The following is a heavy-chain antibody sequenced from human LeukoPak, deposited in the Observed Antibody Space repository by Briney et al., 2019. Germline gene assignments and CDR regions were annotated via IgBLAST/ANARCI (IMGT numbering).Heavy chain of an antibody. V-gene: IGHV3-7*01. CDR3: ARESDHSNYPGTFDH. D-gene: IGHD4-11*01. J-gene: IGHJ4*02. CDR1: GFTFSRYW. CDR2: IKHDGSEK. Sequence: GGSLRLSCAASGFTFSRYWMSWVRQAPGKRLEWVANIKHDGSEKYYVDSVKGRFTISRDNAKNSLSLQMNSLRVEDTALYYCARESDHSNYPGTFDHWGPGTLLAVSS.